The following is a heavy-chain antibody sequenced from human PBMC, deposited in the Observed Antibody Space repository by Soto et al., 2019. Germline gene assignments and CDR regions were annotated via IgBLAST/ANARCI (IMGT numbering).Heavy chain of an antibody. CDR1: GYTSTSYG. J-gene: IGHJ3*02. Sequence: ASVKVSCKASGYTSTSYGISWVRQAPGQGLEWMGWISAYNGNTNYAQKLQGRVTMTTDTSTSTAYMELRSLRSDDTAVYYCARAQHPNDAFDIWGQGTMVTVSS. CDR2: ISAYNGNT. V-gene: IGHV1-18*01. CDR3: ARAQHPNDAFDI.